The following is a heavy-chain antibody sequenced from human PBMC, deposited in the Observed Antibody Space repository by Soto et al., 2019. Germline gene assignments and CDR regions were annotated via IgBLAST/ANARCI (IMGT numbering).Heavy chain of an antibody. Sequence: QVQLVQSGAEVKKPGASVKVSCKASGYTFTSYGISWVRQAPGQGLEWMGWISANNGNTNHAQKLQGRVTMTTDTATSTADMELRSLRSDDTAGYCCARDRGSYALDYWGQGTLVTVAS. J-gene: IGHJ4*02. CDR3: ARDRGSYALDY. CDR2: ISANNGNT. D-gene: IGHD1-26*01. CDR1: GYTFTSYG. V-gene: IGHV1-18*01.